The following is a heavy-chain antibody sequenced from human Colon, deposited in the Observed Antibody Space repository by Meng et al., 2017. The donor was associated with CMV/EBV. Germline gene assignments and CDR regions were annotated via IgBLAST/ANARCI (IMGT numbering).Heavy chain of an antibody. CDR3: ARDTAGDY. V-gene: IGHV3-48*03. J-gene: IGHJ4*02. CDR2: INGGSDKI. CDR1: GFTFNHFE. Sequence: GESLKISCAASGFTFNHFEMNWVRQAPGKGLEWVSYINGGSDKIYYADSVKGRFTISRDNAKNSLYLQMKSLRVEDTAVYYCARDTAGDYWGQGTLVTVSS. D-gene: IGHD5-18*01.